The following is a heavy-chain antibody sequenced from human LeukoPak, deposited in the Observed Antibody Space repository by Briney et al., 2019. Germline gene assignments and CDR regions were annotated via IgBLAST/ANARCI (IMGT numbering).Heavy chain of an antibody. CDR3: ARAAHDCGDRTLDY. CDR2: ISYDGSNK. V-gene: IGHV3-30-3*01. CDR1: GFTFSSYA. J-gene: IGHJ4*02. D-gene: IGHD4-17*01. Sequence: GGSLRLSCAASGFTFSSYAMHWVRQAPGKGLEWVAVISYDGSNKYYADSVKGRFTISRDNSKNTLYLQMDSLRAEDTAVYYCARAAHDCGDRTLDYWGQGTLVTVSS.